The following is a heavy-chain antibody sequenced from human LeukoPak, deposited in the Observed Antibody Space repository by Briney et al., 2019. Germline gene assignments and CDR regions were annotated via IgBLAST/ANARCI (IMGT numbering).Heavy chain of an antibody. D-gene: IGHD6-13*01. CDR1: GGSISSYY. CDR3: ARDWDSSSWRTPRGYYYMDV. V-gene: IGHV4-4*07. Sequence: SETLSLTCTVSGGSISSYYWSWIRQPAGKGLEWIGRTYTSGSTNYNPSLKSRVTMSVDTSKNQFSLKLSSVTAADTAVYYCARDWDSSSWRTPRGYYYMDVWGKGTTVTVSS. CDR2: TYTSGST. J-gene: IGHJ6*03.